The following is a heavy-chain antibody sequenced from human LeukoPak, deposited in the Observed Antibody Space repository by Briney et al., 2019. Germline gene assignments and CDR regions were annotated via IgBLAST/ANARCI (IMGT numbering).Heavy chain of an antibody. Sequence: GGSLRLSCAASGFTFSGYAMNWVRQAPGKGLEWVSSISSSSSYIYYADSVKGRFTISRDNAKNSLYLQMNSLRAEDTAVYYCARDKYYYDSSGYYSASLDYWGQGTLVTVSS. CDR2: ISSSSSYI. CDR1: GFTFSGYA. V-gene: IGHV3-21*01. CDR3: ARDKYYYDSSGYYSASLDY. J-gene: IGHJ4*02. D-gene: IGHD3-22*01.